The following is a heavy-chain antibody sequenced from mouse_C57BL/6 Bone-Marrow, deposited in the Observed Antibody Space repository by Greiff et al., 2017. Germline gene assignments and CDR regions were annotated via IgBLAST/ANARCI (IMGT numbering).Heavy chain of an antibody. J-gene: IGHJ1*03. V-gene: IGHV1-19*01. Sequence: EVQLVESGPVLVKPGASVKMSCKASGYTFTDYSMNWVKQSHGQSLEWIGVINPYHGGTRYNQKFKGKATLTVDTSSSTAYMELNSLTSEDSAVYYCARVGMVTTWYFDVWGTGTTVTVAS. CDR3: ARVGMVTTWYFDV. D-gene: IGHD2-2*01. CDR2: INPYHGGT. CDR1: GYTFTDYS.